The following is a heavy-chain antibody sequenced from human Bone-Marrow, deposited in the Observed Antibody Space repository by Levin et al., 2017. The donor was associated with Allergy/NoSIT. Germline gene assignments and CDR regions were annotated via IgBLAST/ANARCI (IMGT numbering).Heavy chain of an antibody. J-gene: IGHJ4*02. V-gene: IGHV4-30-4*01. CDR2: IYYSGST. Sequence: SCNVSGGSINSGDSYWSWIRQPPGKGLEWIGYIYYSGSTYYNPSLKSRITISIDTSKSQFSLQLSSVTAADTAVDYCARLSLTFYDILTGYYSPIGTFDYWGQGTLVTVSS. CDR3: ARLSLTFYDILTGYYSPIGTFDY. D-gene: IGHD3-9*01. CDR1: GGSINSGDSY.